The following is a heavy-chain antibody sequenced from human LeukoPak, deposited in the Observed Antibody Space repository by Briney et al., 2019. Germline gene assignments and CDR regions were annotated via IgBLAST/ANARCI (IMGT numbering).Heavy chain of an antibody. D-gene: IGHD5-24*01. Sequence: GGSLRLSCAASGFTFSSYAMSWVRQAPGKGLEWVSAISGSGGSTYYADSVKGRFTISRDNSKNTLYLQMNSLRAEDTAVYYCAKFQRGRDGYNKGYYYYGMDVWGQGTTVTVSS. CDR2: ISGSGGST. CDR1: GFTFSSYA. CDR3: AKFQRGRDGYNKGYYYYGMDV. J-gene: IGHJ6*02. V-gene: IGHV3-23*01.